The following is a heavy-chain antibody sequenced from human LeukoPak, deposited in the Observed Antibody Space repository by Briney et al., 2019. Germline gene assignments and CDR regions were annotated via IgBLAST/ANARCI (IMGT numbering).Heavy chain of an antibody. CDR3: ARDQGPYGDYYFDY. Sequence: GGSLRLSCAASGFTFSSYWMSWVRQAPGKGLEWVANIKQDGSEKYYVDSVKGRFTISRDNTKNSLYLQMNSLRAEDTAVYYCARDQGPYGDYYFDYWGQGTLVTVSS. D-gene: IGHD4-17*01. CDR1: GFTFSSYW. V-gene: IGHV3-7*01. J-gene: IGHJ4*02. CDR2: IKQDGSEK.